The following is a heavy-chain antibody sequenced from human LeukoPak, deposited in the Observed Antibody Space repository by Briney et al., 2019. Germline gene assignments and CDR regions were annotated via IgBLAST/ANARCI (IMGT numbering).Heavy chain of an antibody. CDR3: ARDGESSGSDDFDY. J-gene: IGHJ4*02. V-gene: IGHV1-2*02. CDR1: GYTFADYY. D-gene: IGHD1-26*01. Sequence: GSVTVSCKASGYTFADYYMHWVRQAPGEGVEWMGWINANSGATKYAQTLQGTVSMTRDTSISTAYMELSRLGSDDTAVYYCARDGESSGSDDFDYWGQGTLVTVSS. CDR2: INANSGAT.